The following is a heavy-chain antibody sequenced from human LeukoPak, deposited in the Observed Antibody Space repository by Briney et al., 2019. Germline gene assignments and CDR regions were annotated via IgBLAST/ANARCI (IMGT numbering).Heavy chain of an antibody. J-gene: IGHJ4*02. CDR3: ARVVPAAVAFDY. CDR1: GYTFTGYY. CDR2: INPNSGGT. D-gene: IGHD2-2*01. V-gene: IGHV1-2*02. Sequence: ASVKVSFKASGYTFTGYYMHWVRQAPGQGLEWMGWINPNSGGTNYAQKFQGRVTMTRDTSISTAYMELSRLRSDDTAVYYCARVVPAAVAFDYWGQGTLVTVSS.